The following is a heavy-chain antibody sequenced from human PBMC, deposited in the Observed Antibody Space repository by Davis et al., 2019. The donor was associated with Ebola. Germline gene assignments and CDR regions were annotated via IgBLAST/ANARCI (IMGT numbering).Heavy chain of an antibody. CDR1: GGSISSGGYY. Sequence: PSETLSLTCTVSGGSISSGGYYWSWIRQHPGKGLEWIGYIYYSGSTYYNPSLKSRVTISVDTSKNQFSLKLSSVTAADTAVYYCARDRGYCSGGSCPPGPNNWFDPWGQGTLVTVSS. V-gene: IGHV4-31*03. CDR2: IYYSGST. D-gene: IGHD2-15*01. J-gene: IGHJ5*02. CDR3: ARDRGYCSGGSCPPGPNNWFDP.